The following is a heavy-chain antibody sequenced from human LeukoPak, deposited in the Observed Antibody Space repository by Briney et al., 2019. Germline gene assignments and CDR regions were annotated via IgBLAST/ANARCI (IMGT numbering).Heavy chain of an antibody. D-gene: IGHD4-11*01. CDR3: ASHQDYSGTTFYDYMHV. J-gene: IGHJ6*03. CDR1: GASIRGHY. CDR2: IRISGAS. V-gene: IGHV4-59*08. Sequence: SETLSLTCTVSGASIRGHYWSWFRQTPGEAPEWVACIRISGASNSNPSLKRRVTISGHTSNNQLSLKLTSLTAADTAVYYCASHQDYSGTTFYDYMHVWGKGTTVTVPS.